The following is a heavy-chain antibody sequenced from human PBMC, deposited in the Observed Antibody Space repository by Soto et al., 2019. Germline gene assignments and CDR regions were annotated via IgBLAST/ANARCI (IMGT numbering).Heavy chain of an antibody. CDR3: ARLTSGWDHDAFDI. D-gene: IGHD6-19*01. Sequence: QLQLQESGPGLVKPSETLSLTCTVSGGSISSSSYYWGWIRQPPGKGLEWIGSIYYSRRTYYNPSLKRRVTISVDTSKNQFSLKLSSVSAAVTAVYYCARLTSGWDHDAFDIWGQGTMVTVSS. V-gene: IGHV4-39*01. CDR2: IYYSRRT. J-gene: IGHJ3*02. CDR1: GGSISSSSYY.